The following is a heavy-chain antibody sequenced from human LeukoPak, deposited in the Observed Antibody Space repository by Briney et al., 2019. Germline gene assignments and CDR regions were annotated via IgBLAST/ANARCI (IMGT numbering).Heavy chain of an antibody. Sequence: KPSETLSLTCTVSGGSISSYYWSWIRQPPGKGLEWIGYIYYSGSTNYNPSLKSRVTISVDTSKNQFSLKPSSVTAADTAVYYCARPSTGYSSGWYWYFDLWGRGTLVTVSS. CDR2: IYYSGST. D-gene: IGHD6-19*01. CDR3: ARPSTGYSSGWYWYFDL. CDR1: GGSISSYY. J-gene: IGHJ2*01. V-gene: IGHV4-59*01.